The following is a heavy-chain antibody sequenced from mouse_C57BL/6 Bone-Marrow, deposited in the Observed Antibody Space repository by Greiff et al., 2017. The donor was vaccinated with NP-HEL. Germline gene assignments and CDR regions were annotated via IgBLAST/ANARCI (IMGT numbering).Heavy chain of an antibody. CDR1: GYSITSGYY. CDR3: ARDRGGYDLFAY. CDR2: ISYDGSN. D-gene: IGHD2-2*01. Sequence: EVKLQESGPGLVKPSQSLSLTCSVTGYSITSGYYWNWIRQFPGNKLEWMGYISYDGSNNYNPSLKNRISITRDTSKNQFFLKLNSVTTEDTATYYCARDRGGYDLFAYWGQGTLVTVSA. V-gene: IGHV3-6*01. J-gene: IGHJ3*01.